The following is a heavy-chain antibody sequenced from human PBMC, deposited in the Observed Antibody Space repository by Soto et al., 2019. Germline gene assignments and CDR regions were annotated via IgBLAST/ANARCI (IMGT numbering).Heavy chain of an antibody. CDR3: ARAAATHFDN. Sequence: LSLTCAVSGYSMGSGYYWGWIRQPPGEGLEWIGNVYHSGKTYYNPSLKGRVSVSLDTPKDQFSLNLTSVTAADTAMYYCARAAATHFDNWGQGLLVTVSS. D-gene: IGHD6-25*01. CDR1: GYSMGSGYY. V-gene: IGHV4-38-2*01. J-gene: IGHJ4*02. CDR2: VYHSGKT.